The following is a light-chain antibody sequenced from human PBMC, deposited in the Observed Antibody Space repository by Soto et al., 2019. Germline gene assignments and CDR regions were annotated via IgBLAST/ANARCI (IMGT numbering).Light chain of an antibody. V-gene: IGKV1-5*01. CDR3: QQYHSYPWT. Sequence: DIQMTQSPSTLSASVGDTVTITCRASQSISGYLAWYQQKPGKAPKLLSLESGVPSRFIGSGSGTGFTLTISSLQPDDSASYYCQQYHSYPWTFGQATRVEIK. J-gene: IGKJ1*01. CDR1: QSISGY.